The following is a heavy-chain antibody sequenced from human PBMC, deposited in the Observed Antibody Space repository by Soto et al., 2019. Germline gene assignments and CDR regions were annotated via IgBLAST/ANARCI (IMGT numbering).Heavy chain of an antibody. D-gene: IGHD6-19*01. CDR3: ARGPVDGDYYGMDV. V-gene: IGHV4-30-4*01. CDR2: IYYSGST. Sequence: SETLSLTCTVSGGSISSGDYYWSWIRQPPGKGLEWIGYIYYSGSTYYNPSLKSRVTISVDTSKNQFSLKLSSVTAADTAVYYCARGPVDGDYYGMDVWGQGTTVTVSS. J-gene: IGHJ6*02. CDR1: GGSISSGDYY.